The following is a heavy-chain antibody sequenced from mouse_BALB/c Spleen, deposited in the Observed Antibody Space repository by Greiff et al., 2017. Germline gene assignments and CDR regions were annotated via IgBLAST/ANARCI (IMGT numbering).Heavy chain of an antibody. CDR2: INPYNDGT. V-gene: IGHV1-14*01. CDR1: GYTFTSYV. CDR3: ARGHYGDDVYAMDY. Sequence: VQLQQSGPELVKPGASVKMSCKASGYTFTSYVMHWVKQKPGQGLEWIGYINPYNDGTKYNEKFKGKATLTSDKSSSTAYMELSSLTSEDSAVYYGARGHYGDDVYAMDYWGQGTSVTVSS. D-gene: IGHD2-2*01. J-gene: IGHJ4*01.